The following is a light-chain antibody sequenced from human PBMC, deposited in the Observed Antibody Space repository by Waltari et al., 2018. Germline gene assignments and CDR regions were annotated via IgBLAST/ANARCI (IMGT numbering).Light chain of an antibody. J-gene: IGKJ1*01. CDR3: QKYVSLPAT. CDR1: QSVGKY. CDR2: DTS. V-gene: IGKV3D-20*02. Sequence: VLTQSPAPLPLPPGKRAPPSCRASQSVGKYLAWYQQKPGQAPRLLIYDTSTRATGIPDRFSGSGSGTDFSLTISRLEPEDFAVYYCQKYVSLPATFGQGTKVQAK.